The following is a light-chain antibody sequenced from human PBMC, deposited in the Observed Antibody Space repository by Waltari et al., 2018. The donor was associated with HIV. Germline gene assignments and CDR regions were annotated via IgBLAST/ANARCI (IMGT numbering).Light chain of an antibody. CDR2: AVS. CDR3: NSHAGSNSYV. Sequence: QSALTQPPSASGSPGQSVTISCTGTSSDVGGYNYVSWYQQHPGKAPKLMIYAVSKRPAGAPDRFSGSKSGNTASLTVSGLQAEDEADYYCNSHAGSNSYVFGTGTKVTVL. J-gene: IGLJ1*01. CDR1: SSDVGGYNY. V-gene: IGLV2-8*01.